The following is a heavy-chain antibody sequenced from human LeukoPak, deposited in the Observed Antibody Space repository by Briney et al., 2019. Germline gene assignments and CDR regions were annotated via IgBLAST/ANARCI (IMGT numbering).Heavy chain of an antibody. V-gene: IGHV4-4*07. CDR2: IYTSGST. Sequence: PSETLSLTCTVSVGSISSYYWSWIRQPAGKGLEWIGRIYTSGSTNYNPSLKSRVTMSVDTTKNQFSLKLSSVTAADTAVYYCARESRDYYVRYFDYWGQGTLVTVSS. CDR1: VGSISSYY. CDR3: ARESRDYYVRYFDY. D-gene: IGHD3-10*02. J-gene: IGHJ4*02.